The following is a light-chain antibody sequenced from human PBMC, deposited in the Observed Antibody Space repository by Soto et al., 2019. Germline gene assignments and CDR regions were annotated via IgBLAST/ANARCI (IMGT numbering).Light chain of an antibody. CDR2: EVS. CDR1: SSDVGGYNY. J-gene: IGLJ3*02. CDR3: SSYSGSSNWV. V-gene: IGLV2-8*01. Sequence: QSALTQPPSASGSPGQSVAISCTGTSSDVGGYNYVSWYQHHPGKAPKLMIYEVSRRPSGVSDRLSGSKSGNTASLTVSGLQAEDEADYYCSSYSGSSNWVFGGGTKLTVL.